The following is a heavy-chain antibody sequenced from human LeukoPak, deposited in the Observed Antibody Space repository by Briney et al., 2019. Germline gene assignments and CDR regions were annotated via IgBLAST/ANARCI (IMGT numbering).Heavy chain of an antibody. Sequence: GGSLRLSCAASGFIFSDYYMSWIRQAPGKGLEWVSYISGSSRIYTNYADSVKGRFTISRDNAKNSLYLQMNSLRAEDTAVHYCARVGNSGSYFSPFDYWGQGTLVTVSS. V-gene: IGHV3-11*06. CDR1: GFIFSDYY. D-gene: IGHD1-26*01. CDR3: ARVGNSGSYFSPFDY. J-gene: IGHJ4*02. CDR2: ISGSSRIYT.